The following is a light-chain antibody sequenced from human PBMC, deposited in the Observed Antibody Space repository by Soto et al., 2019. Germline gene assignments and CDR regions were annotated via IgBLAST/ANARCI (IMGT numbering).Light chain of an antibody. V-gene: IGLV2-23*01. Sequence: QSALTQPASVSGSPGQSITISCTGSSSDVGTYNLVSWYQQHPGKVPKLMIYEGTNRPSGVSDRISASKSGTTASLTISGLQAEDEAQYYCCSYTGSRTYVFGGGTKLTVL. CDR1: SSDVGTYNL. CDR3: CSYTGSRTYV. CDR2: EGT. J-gene: IGLJ3*02.